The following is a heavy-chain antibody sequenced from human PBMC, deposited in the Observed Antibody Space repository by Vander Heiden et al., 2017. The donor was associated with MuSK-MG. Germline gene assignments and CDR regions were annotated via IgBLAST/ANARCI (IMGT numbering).Heavy chain of an antibody. J-gene: IGHJ4*02. CDR1: GFTFSVAA. Sequence: EMQLVESGGGLVQPGGSLKLPCAASGFTFSVAAMHWVRQASGKGLEWVGRIRSKANSYATAYAASVKGRFTISRDDSKNTAYLQMNSLKTEDTALYYCTTKEVWGQGTLVTVSS. V-gene: IGHV3-73*01. CDR3: TTKEV. CDR2: IRSKANSYAT.